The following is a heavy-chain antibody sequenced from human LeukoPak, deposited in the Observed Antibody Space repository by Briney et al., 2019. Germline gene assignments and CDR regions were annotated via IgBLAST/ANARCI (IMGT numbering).Heavy chain of an antibody. CDR2: IKHDGSEK. V-gene: IGHV3-7*05. J-gene: IGHJ4*02. Sequence: QSGGSLRLSCAASGFTFSGYWMSWVRQAPGKGLEWVANIKHDGSEKYYVDSVKGRFTISRDNSKNTVYLQMNSLRAEDTAVYYCAIVTTQIDYWGQGTLVTVSS. CDR3: AIVTTQIDY. CDR1: GFTFSGYW. D-gene: IGHD4-17*01.